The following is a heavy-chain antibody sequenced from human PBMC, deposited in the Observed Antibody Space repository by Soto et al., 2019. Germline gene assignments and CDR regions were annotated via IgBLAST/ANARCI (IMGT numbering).Heavy chain of an antibody. D-gene: IGHD4-17*01. CDR3: ATMGTPVTGLYYFDY. Sequence: SETLSLTCTVSGGSISRGNYYWSWIRQPPGKGLEWIGFISYSGTTHYSASLRSRVSISVDTSKNQFSLDLSSVTAADTAVYYCATMGTPVTGLYYFDYWGQGTLVTVS. V-gene: IGHV4-30-4*01. CDR1: GGSISRGNYY. CDR2: ISYSGTT. J-gene: IGHJ4*02.